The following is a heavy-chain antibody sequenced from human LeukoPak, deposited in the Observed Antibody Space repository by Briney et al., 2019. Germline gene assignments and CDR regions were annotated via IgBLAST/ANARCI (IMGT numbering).Heavy chain of an antibody. CDR3: ARALGSSRVGWFDP. CDR2: FYYTGST. CDR1: GGSVNNGLYF. D-gene: IGHD6-13*01. J-gene: IGHJ5*02. V-gene: IGHV4-61*01. Sequence: PSETLSLTCTVSGGSVNNGLYFWTWIRQPPGKGLEWIGYFYYTGSTNYDPSLKGRATISVDVSKNQFSLKLSSVTAADTAVYYCARALGSSRVGWFDPWGQGTLVTVSS.